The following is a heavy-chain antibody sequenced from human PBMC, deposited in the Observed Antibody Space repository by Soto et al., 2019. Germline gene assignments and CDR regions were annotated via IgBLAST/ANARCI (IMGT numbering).Heavy chain of an antibody. CDR3: ARDRFRAGYCRGGSCYSKGVYFQH. D-gene: IGHD2-15*01. J-gene: IGHJ1*01. V-gene: IGHV3-33*01. CDR2: IWYDGSNK. CDR1: GFTFSSYG. Sequence: PGGSLRLSCAASGFTFSSYGMHWVRQAPGKGLEWVAVIWYDGSNKYYADSVKGRFTISRDNSKNTLYLQMNSLRAEDTAVYYCARDRFRAGYCRGGSCYSKGVYFQHWGQGTLVTVSS.